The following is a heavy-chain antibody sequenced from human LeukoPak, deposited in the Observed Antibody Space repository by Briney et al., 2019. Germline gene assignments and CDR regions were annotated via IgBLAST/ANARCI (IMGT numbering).Heavy chain of an antibody. CDR1: GFTFSSYF. CDR3: ARSGIYFIIY. D-gene: IGHD1-26*01. V-gene: IGHV3-23*01. J-gene: IGHJ4*02. CDR2: ISGSGGSK. Sequence: GGSLRLSFAASGFTFSSYFMSWVRQAPGKGLEWVSVISGSGGSKSYADSVKGRFTISRDNSKNTLYLQMNSLRAEDTAFYYCARSGIYFIIYWGQGALVTVSS.